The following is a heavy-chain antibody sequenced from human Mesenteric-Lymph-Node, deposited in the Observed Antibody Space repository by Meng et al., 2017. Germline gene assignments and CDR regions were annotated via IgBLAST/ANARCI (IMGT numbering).Heavy chain of an antibody. J-gene: IGHJ4*02. Sequence: QVQRQGSGPGLVKPSETLSLTCAVSGGSISRSDWWSWVRQPPGKGLEWIGETSHSGSTNYSPSLKSRVTISLDKSKNQLSLKLNSVTAADTAVYYCASSDYYRSDHWGQGTLVTVSS. CDR1: GGSISRSDW. CDR2: TSHSGST. CDR3: ASSDYYRSDH. D-gene: IGHD3-22*01. V-gene: IGHV4-4*02.